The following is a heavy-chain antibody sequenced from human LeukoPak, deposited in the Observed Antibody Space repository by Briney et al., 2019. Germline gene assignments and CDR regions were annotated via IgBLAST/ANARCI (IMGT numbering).Heavy chain of an antibody. D-gene: IGHD3-22*01. CDR3: ARHNDSSGYYPSYFDY. CDR1: GGSISSSSYY. J-gene: IGHJ4*02. V-gene: IGHV4-39*01. CDR2: IYYSGST. Sequence: SETLSLTCTVSGGSISSSSYYWGWIRQPPGKGLEWNGCIYYSGSTYYHPSVKSRLTTSVGPSKNQSSLKLNAVTAADTAVYYCARHNDSSGYYPSYFDYWGQGTPVTVSS.